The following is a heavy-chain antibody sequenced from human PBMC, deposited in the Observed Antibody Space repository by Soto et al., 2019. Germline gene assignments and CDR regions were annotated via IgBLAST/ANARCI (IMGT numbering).Heavy chain of an antibody. CDR3: ARKYSSGWYWFDP. J-gene: IGHJ5*02. D-gene: IGHD6-19*01. V-gene: IGHV4-59*01. CDR1: GGSISSYY. Sequence: SETLSLTCTVSGGSISSYYWSWIRQPPAKGLEWIGYIYYSGSTNYNPSLKSRVTISVDTSKNQFSLKLSSVTAADAAVYYCARKYSSGWYWFDPWGQGTLVTVSS. CDR2: IYYSGST.